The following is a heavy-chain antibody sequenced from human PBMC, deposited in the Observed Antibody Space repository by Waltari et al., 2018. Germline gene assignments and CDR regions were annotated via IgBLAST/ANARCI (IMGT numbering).Heavy chain of an antibody. CDR2: IYHSGRT. Sequence: QVQLQESGPGLVKPSATLSLTCSVSGYSLTSGYYWAWIRQPPGQGFEWIGTIYHSGRTYYNPSLESRVTISVDTSKNQFSLKLASVTAADAALYYCARAEGVAAGGKAYNYFDPWGQGTLVTVSS. V-gene: IGHV4-38-2*02. J-gene: IGHJ5*02. D-gene: IGHD2-15*01. CDR1: GYSLTSGYY. CDR3: ARAEGVAAGGKAYNYFDP.